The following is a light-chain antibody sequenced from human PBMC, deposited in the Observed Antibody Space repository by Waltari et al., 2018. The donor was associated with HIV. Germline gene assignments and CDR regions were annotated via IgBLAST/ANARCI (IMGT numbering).Light chain of an antibody. CDR3: QQAHSLPWT. CDR2: ASS. CDR1: QSISTW. V-gene: IGKV1-12*01. Sequence: DSQMTQSPSLVSASVGDRVTITCRTSQSISTWLSWYQQKPGTAPTLLIFASSTLHSGIPGRFSGSGSGTNFTLSISNIQPDDFAIYHCQQAHSLPWTFGQGTKVE. J-gene: IGKJ1*01.